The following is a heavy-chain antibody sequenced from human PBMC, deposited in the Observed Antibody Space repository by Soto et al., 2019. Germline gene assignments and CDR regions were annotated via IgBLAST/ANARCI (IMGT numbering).Heavy chain of an antibody. CDR1: GGSFSGYY. D-gene: IGHD2-8*02. CDR2: INHRGST. Sequence: QVQLQQWGAGLWTTSETLSLTCAVYGGSFSGYYWTWIRQPPGTGLEWIGDINHRGSTNDNPSLKSRVTISVDTSKNQFSLKLTSVTAADTAVYYCARDNSTGLFDYWGQGTLVTVSS. CDR3: ARDNSTGLFDY. V-gene: IGHV4-34*01. J-gene: IGHJ4*02.